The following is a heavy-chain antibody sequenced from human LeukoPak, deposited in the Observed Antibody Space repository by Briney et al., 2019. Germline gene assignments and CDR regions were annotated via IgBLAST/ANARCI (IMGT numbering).Heavy chain of an antibody. V-gene: IGHV3-13*01. CDR2: IGTASDT. CDR1: GFTFSSFD. J-gene: IGHJ6*03. CDR3: ARGPPRGKYYYMDV. Sequence: PGGSLRLSCAASGFTFSSFDMHWVRQPTGQGLEWVSTIGTASDTYYPGSVEGRFTLSRDNAKNSLHLQMNSLTAGDTAVYYCARGPPRGKYYYMDVWGKGTTVTVSS. D-gene: IGHD1-1*01.